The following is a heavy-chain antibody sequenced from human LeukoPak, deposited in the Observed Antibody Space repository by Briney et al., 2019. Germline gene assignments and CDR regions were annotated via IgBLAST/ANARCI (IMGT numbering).Heavy chain of an antibody. CDR3: ARHPYCSGGSCYSLYFDY. Sequence: GEPLKISCKGSGYSFTSYWISWVRQMPGKGLEWMGRIDPSDSYTNYSPSFQGHVTISADKSISTAYLQWSSLKASDTAMYYCARHPYCSGGSCYSLYFDYWGQGTLVTVSS. CDR2: IDPSDSYT. J-gene: IGHJ4*02. CDR1: GYSFTSYW. V-gene: IGHV5-10-1*01. D-gene: IGHD2-15*01.